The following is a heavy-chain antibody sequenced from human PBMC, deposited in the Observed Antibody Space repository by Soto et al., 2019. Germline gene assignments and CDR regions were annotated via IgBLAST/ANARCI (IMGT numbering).Heavy chain of an antibody. V-gene: IGHV4-39*01. J-gene: IGHJ5*02. CDR3: ARQIAVAGGGGNWFDP. CDR1: GGSISSSSYY. CDR2: IYYSGST. D-gene: IGHD6-19*01. Sequence: SETLSLTCTVSGGSISSSSYYWGWIRQPPGKGLEWIGSIYYSGSTYYNPSLKSRVTISVDTSKNQFSLKLSSVTAADTAVYYCARQIAVAGGGGNWFDPWGQGTLVTV.